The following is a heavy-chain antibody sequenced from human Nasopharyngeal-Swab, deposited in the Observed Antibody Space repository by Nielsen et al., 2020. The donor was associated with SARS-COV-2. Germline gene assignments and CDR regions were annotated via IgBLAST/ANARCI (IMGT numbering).Heavy chain of an antibody. J-gene: IGHJ4*02. CDR3: ARALEYSGYDFDY. V-gene: IGHV4-31*03. Sequence: SETLSLTCTVSGGSISSSGYYWSWIRQHPGKGLEWIGYIYYSGSTYYNPSLKSRVTISVDTSKNQFSLKLSSVTAADTAVYYCARALEYSGYDFDYWGQGTLVTVSS. CDR1: GGSISSSGYY. D-gene: IGHD5-12*01. CDR2: IYYSGST.